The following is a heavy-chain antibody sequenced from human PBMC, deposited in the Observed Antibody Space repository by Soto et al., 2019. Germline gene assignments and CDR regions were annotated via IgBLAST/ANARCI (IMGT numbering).Heavy chain of an antibody. CDR3: ARRAFGSSSSFEI. D-gene: IGHD6-6*01. Sequence: GGSLRLSCAASGFAFSSHPMSWVRQAPERGLEWVSGISDSGGLTYNADSVKGRFAITRDNSKNTLYLQMNSLRAEHTALYFCARRAFGSSSSFEIWGQGTMVTVSS. CDR1: GFAFSSHP. J-gene: IGHJ3*02. CDR2: ISDSGGLT. V-gene: IGHV3-23*01.